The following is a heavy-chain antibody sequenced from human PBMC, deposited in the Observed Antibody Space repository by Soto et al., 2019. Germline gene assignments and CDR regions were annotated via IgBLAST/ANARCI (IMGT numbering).Heavy chain of an antibody. J-gene: IGHJ5*02. CDR1: GFTFSSYG. D-gene: IGHD5-12*01. CDR2: IWYDGSNK. V-gene: IGHV3-33*01. CDR3: ARGNVDIVATTIYLEGNWFDP. Sequence: QVQLVESGGGVVQPGRSLRLSCAASGFTFSSYGMHWVRQAPGKGLEWVAVIWYDGSNKYYADSVKGRFTISRDNSKNTLYLQMNSLRAEDTAVYYCARGNVDIVATTIYLEGNWFDPWGQGTLVTVSS.